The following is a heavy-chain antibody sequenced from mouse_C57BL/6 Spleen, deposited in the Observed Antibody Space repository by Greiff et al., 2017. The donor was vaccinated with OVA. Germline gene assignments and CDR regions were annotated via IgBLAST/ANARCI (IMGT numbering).Heavy chain of an antibody. CDR1: GFTFSDYG. V-gene: IGHV5-17*01. D-gene: IGHD2-5*01. J-gene: IGHJ4*01. CDR3: ARTGKAYYSSYYAMDY. Sequence: EVMLVESGGGLVKPGGSLKLSCAASGFTFSDYGMHWVRQAPEKGLEWVAYISSGSSTIYYADTVKGRFTISRDNAKNTLFLQMTSLRSEDTAMYYCARTGKAYYSSYYAMDYWGQGTSVTVSS. CDR2: ISSGSSTI.